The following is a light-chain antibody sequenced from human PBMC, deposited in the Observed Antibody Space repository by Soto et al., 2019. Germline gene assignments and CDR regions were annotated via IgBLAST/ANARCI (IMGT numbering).Light chain of an antibody. Sequence: QSALTQPASVSGSPGQSITISCTGTSSDVGGYNYVSWYQQHPGKAPKLMIYEVTNRPSGVSNRFSGSKSGNTASLTISGLQAEDEADYYCSSCTSSTTLAFGTGTKLTVL. CDR1: SSDVGGYNY. CDR2: EVT. V-gene: IGLV2-14*01. J-gene: IGLJ1*01. CDR3: SSCTSSTTLA.